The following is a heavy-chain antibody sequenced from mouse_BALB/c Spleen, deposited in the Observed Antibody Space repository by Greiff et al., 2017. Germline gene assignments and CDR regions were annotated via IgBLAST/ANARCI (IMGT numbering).Heavy chain of an antibody. J-gene: IGHJ2*01. D-gene: IGHD2-13*01. CDR3: DGGGDSDY. V-gene: IGHV14-4*02. CDR2: IDPENGDT. Sequence: EVQLQQSGAELVRPGASVKLSCTASGFNITDYYMHWVKQRPEQGLEWIGWIDPENGDTEYAPKFKGKATMTADTSSNTAYLQLSSLTSEDTAVYYCDGGGDSDYWGQGTTLTVSA. CDR1: GFNITDYY.